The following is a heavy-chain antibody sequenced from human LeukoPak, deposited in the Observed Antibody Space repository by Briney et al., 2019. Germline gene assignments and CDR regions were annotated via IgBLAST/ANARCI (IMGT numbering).Heavy chain of an antibody. D-gene: IGHD6-13*01. CDR1: GGSISSGGYY. V-gene: IGHV4-31*03. Sequence: PSQTLSLTCTVSGGSISSGGYYWSWIRQHPGKGLEWIGYIYYSGSTYYNPSLKSRVTISVDTSKNQFSLKLSSVTAADTAVYYCARGPLRRSWQLVFWYFDLWGRGTLVTVSS. J-gene: IGHJ2*01. CDR2: IYYSGST. CDR3: ARGPLRRSWQLVFWYFDL.